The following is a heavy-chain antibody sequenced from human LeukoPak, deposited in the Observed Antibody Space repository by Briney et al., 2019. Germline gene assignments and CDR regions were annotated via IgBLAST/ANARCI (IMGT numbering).Heavy chain of an antibody. D-gene: IGHD4-17*01. CDR1: SGSISTTTYY. J-gene: IGHJ4*02. CDR2: VYSSGRT. V-gene: IGHV4-39*01. CDR3: ARLLVGDYGDYAPN. Sequence: SETLSLTCTVSSGSISTTTYYWGWIRQPPGKGLEWIGSVYSSGRTYYHPSLKSRVTISVGTSKKQFSLKLSSVTAADTAVYYCARLLVGDYGDYAPNWGQGTLVTVSS.